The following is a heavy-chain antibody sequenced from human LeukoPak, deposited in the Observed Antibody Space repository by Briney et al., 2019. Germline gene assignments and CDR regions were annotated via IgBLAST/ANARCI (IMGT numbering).Heavy chain of an antibody. CDR1: GFTFSNNA. CDR2: MSGSGVAT. J-gene: IGHJ4*02. Sequence: GGSLRLSCAASGFTFSNNAMTWVRQAPRKRLRGVAGMSGSGVATNYAAYVKGGITISRDNSKNTLFLQMNSLRADDTAVYYCAKNVLSGTWDSWGQGTLVTVSS. D-gene: IGHD2-8*02. V-gene: IGHV3-23*01. CDR3: AKNVLSGTWDS.